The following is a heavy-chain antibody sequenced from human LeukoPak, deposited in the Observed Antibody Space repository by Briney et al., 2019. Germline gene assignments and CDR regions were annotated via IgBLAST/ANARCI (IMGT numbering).Heavy chain of an antibody. V-gene: IGHV3-30*02. J-gene: IGHJ6*03. D-gene: IGHD2-15*01. CDR3: ARGRECSGGSCYDDYYYYYMDV. Sequence: GGSLRLSCAASGSTFSSYGMHWVRQAPGKGLEWVAFIRYDGSNKYYADSVKGRFTISRDNAKNSLYLQMNSLRAEDTAVYYCARGRECSGGSCYDDYYYYYMDVWGKGTTVTVSS. CDR2: IRYDGSNK. CDR1: GSTFSSYG.